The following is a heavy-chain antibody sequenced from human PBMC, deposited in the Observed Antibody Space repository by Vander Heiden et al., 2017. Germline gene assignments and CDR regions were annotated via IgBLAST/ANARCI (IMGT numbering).Heavy chain of an antibody. Sequence: QVPLVQSGAAVKTPGSSVKVACKAAGGTFSGSAISRVRQAPGQGLEWRGGIIPIFGTANYAQKFQGRVTITADESTSTAYMELSSLRSEDTAVYYCAREGVGYSGYDADYYYGMDVWGQGTTDTVSS. CDR3: AREGVGYSGYDADYYYGMDV. CDR2: IIPIFGTA. V-gene: IGHV1-69*01. CDR1: GGTFSGSA. J-gene: IGHJ6*02. D-gene: IGHD5-12*01.